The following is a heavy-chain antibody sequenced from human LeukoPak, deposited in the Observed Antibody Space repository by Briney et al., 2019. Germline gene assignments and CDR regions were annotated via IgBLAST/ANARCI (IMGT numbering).Heavy chain of an antibody. CDR2: INPNDGDT. D-gene: IGHD2-2*01. Sequence: GASVKVSCTASGYTFTDYYMHWVRQAPGQGLEWMGWINPNDGDTNYAQKFQGSVTMTRNTSISTAHMEVSRLRSDDTAVYYCARANFLYCSSSTCLFDYWGQGTLVTVSS. CDR1: GYTFTDYY. J-gene: IGHJ4*02. V-gene: IGHV1-2*02. CDR3: ARANFLYCSSSTCLFDY.